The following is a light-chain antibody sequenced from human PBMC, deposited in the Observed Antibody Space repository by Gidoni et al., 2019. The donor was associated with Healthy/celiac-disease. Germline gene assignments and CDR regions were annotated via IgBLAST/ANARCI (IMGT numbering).Light chain of an antibody. CDR2: GNS. V-gene: IGLV1-40*01. Sequence: QSVLTQPPSVSGAQGQRVTISCTGSSSNIGAGYDVNWYQQLPGTAPKLLIYGNSNRPSGVPDRFSGSKSGTSASLAITGLQAEDEADYYCQSYDSSLSGWDVVFGGGTKLTVL. CDR1: SSNIGAGYD. CDR3: QSYDSSLSGWDVV. J-gene: IGLJ2*01.